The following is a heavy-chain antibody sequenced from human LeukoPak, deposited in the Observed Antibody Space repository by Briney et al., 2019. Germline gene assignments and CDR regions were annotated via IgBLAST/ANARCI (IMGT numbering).Heavy chain of an antibody. D-gene: IGHD3-22*01. J-gene: IGHJ3*01. Sequence: SGESLTISWKGSGYRSNVNCIAWVRQMPGKGLEWMGIIYPDDSDTRYSPSFQGQVTISADKSVTTAYLQWRSLKASDTAMYYCARPNITSYYDFRGYDAFDGWGQGTVVTVSS. CDR1: GYRSNVNC. V-gene: IGHV5-51*01. CDR2: IYPDDSDT. CDR3: ARPNITSYYDFRGYDAFDG.